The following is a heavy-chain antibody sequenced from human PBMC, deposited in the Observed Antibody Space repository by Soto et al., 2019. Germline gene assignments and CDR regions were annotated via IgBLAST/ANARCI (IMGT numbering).Heavy chain of an antibody. CDR2: INVGNAKT. V-gene: IGHV1-3*01. J-gene: IGHJ4*02. Sequence: ASVKVSCKTSGYTFTSYAIHWVRQAPGQRLEWMGWINVGNAKTKYSQKFQGRVTITRGTSASTAYMELSSLRFEDTAVYYCARAGSSSGWVSYFDFWGQGTLVTLSP. CDR3: ARAGSSSGWVSYFDF. D-gene: IGHD6-19*01. CDR1: GYTFTSYA.